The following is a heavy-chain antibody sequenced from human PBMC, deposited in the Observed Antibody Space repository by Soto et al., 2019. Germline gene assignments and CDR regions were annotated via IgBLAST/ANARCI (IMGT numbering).Heavy chain of an antibody. CDR2: IIPIFGTA. Sequence: QVQLVQSGAEVKKPGSSVKVSCKASGGTFSSYAISWVRQAPGQGLEWMGGIIPIFGTANYAQKFQGRVTITADESTRTAYMELSSLRSEDTAGYYCARDYKWLVRNYYYYGMDVWGQGTTVTVSS. D-gene: IGHD6-19*01. CDR3: ARDYKWLVRNYYYYGMDV. V-gene: IGHV1-69*01. J-gene: IGHJ6*02. CDR1: GGTFSSYA.